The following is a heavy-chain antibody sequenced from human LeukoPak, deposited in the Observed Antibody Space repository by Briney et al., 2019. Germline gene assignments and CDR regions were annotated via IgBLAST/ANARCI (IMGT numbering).Heavy chain of an antibody. V-gene: IGHV4-34*01. D-gene: IGHD5-12*01. CDR3: ARGAVDIVATTLDY. Sequence: SETLSLTCAVYGGSFSGYYWSWIRQSPGKGLGWIGEINHSGSTNYNPSLKSRVTISVDTSKNQFSLKLSSVTAADTALYYCARGAVDIVATTLDYWGQGTLVTVSS. CDR2: INHSGST. CDR1: GGSFSGYY. J-gene: IGHJ4*02.